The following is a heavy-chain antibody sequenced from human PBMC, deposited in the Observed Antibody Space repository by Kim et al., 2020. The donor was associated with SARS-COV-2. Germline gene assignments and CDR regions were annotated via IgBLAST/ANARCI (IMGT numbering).Heavy chain of an antibody. D-gene: IGHD6-6*01. V-gene: IGHV4-34*01. J-gene: IGHJ5*02. Sequence: LKSRVTISVDTSKNQFSLKLSSVTAADTAVYYCARSRKLIAARRCWFDPWGQGTLVTVSS. CDR3: ARSRKLIAARRCWFDP.